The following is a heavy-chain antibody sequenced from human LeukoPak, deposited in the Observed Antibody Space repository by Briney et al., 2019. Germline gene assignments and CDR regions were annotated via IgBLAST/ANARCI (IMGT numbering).Heavy chain of an antibody. V-gene: IGHV3-30*18. J-gene: IGHJ4*02. CDR2: ISYDGSNK. D-gene: IGHD6-13*01. Sequence: GGSLRLSCAASGFTFSNYVMHWVRQAPGKGLEWVALISYDGSNKYYADSVKGRFTISRDNSKNTLYLQVNSLRAEDTAVYYCAKDPRRYSRTGGYFEYWGQGTLVTVSS. CDR1: GFTFSNYV. CDR3: AKDPRRYSRTGGYFEY.